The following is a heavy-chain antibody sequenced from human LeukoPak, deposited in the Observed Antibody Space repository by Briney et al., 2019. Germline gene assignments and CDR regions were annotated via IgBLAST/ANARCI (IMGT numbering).Heavy chain of an antibody. J-gene: IGHJ4*02. CDR1: GYTFITYY. Sequence: ASVKVSCTASGYTFITYYMHWVRQAPGQGLEWMGVINPSGGATGNAQKFQGRVSMTGDMSTNTVYMELSSLRFEDTAVYYCARGGSSSWYGVEHWGQGALVTVSS. D-gene: IGHD6-13*01. CDR3: ARGGSSSWYGVEH. V-gene: IGHV1-46*01. CDR2: INPSGGAT.